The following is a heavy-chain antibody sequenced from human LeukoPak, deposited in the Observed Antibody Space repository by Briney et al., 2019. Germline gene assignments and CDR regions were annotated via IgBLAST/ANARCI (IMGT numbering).Heavy chain of an antibody. CDR2: INPNSGGT. D-gene: IGHD6-13*01. V-gene: IGHV1-2*02. Sequence: ASVKVSCKASGYTFTGYYMHWVRQAPGQGLEWMGWINPNSGGTNYAQKFQGRVTMTRVTSISTAYMELSRLRSDDTAVYYCARDLSSAAGNDYWGQGTLVTVSS. J-gene: IGHJ4*02. CDR1: GYTFTGYY. CDR3: ARDLSSAAGNDY.